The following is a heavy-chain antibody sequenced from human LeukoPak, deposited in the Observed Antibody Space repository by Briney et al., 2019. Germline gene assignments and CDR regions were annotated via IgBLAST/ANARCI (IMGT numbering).Heavy chain of an antibody. D-gene: IGHD1-1*01. V-gene: IGHV1-2*02. Sequence: ASVKVSCKASGYTFTGYYMHWVRQAPGQGLEWMGWINPKSGGTNYAQKFQGRVTMTRDTSISTAYMELSRLRSDDTAVYYCARATGYHDAFDIWGQGTMVTVSS. CDR1: GYTFTGYY. CDR2: INPKSGGT. J-gene: IGHJ3*02. CDR3: ARATGYHDAFDI.